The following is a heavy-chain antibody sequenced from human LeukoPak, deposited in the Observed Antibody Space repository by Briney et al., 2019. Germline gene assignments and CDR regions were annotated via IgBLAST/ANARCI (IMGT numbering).Heavy chain of an antibody. J-gene: IGHJ3*02. CDR1: GGSISSSSYY. V-gene: IGHV4-39*07. CDR3: ASSESVYYDILTGYYNSVGAFDI. CDR2: IYYSGST. D-gene: IGHD3-9*01. Sequence: SETLSLTCTVSGGSISSSSYYWGWIRQPPGKGLEWIGSIYYSGSTNYNPSLKSRVTISVDTSKNQFSLKLSSVTAADTAVYYCASSESVYYDILTGYYNSVGAFDIWGQGTMVTVSS.